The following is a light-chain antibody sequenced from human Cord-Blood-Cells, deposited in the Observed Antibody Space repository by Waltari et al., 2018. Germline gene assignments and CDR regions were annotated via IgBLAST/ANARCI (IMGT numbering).Light chain of an antibody. Sequence: QSALTQPPSASGSPGQSVTISCTGTSRDVGGYTSVSWYQQHPGKAPKLMIYEVSKRPSGVPDRFSGSKSGNTASLTVSGLQAEDEADYYCSSYAGSNNFVFGTGTKVTVL. CDR3: SSYAGSNNFV. V-gene: IGLV2-8*01. CDR1: SRDVGGYTS. CDR2: EVS. J-gene: IGLJ1*01.